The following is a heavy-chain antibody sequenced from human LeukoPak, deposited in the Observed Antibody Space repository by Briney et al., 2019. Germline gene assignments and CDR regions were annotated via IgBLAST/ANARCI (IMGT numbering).Heavy chain of an antibody. CDR3: ARTVVTPYGWGLDY. CDR1: GGTFSSYA. V-gene: IGHV1-69*04. J-gene: IGHJ4*02. Sequence: SVKVSCKASGGTFSSYAISWVRQAPGQGIEWMGRIIPILGIANYAQKFQGRVTITADKSTSTAYMELSSLRSEDTAVSYCARTVVTPYGWGLDYWGQGTLVTVSS. D-gene: IGHD4-23*01. CDR2: IIPILGIA.